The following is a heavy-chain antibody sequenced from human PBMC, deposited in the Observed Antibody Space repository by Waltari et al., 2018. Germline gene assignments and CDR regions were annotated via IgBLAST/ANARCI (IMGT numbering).Heavy chain of an antibody. J-gene: IGHJ4*02. D-gene: IGHD3-22*01. CDR3: ASMGKNYYDSSGHLRGY. Sequence: EVQLVESGGGLVQPGGSLRLSGAASGFTFSFLWMDWVRRVPGKGLVWVARINSDGSSTSYADSVKGRFTISRDNAKDTLSLQMNSLRAEDTAVYYCASMGKNYYDSSGHLRGYWGQGTLVTVSS. CDR1: GFTFSFLW. CDR2: INSDGSST. V-gene: IGHV3-74*01.